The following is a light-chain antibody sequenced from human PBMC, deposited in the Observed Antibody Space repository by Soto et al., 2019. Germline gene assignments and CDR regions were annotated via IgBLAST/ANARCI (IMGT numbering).Light chain of an antibody. CDR2: DVN. CDR3: CSYAGSPTPWV. V-gene: IGLV2-11*01. Sequence: QSALTQPRSVSGSPGQSVTISCTGTSSDVGGYNYVSWYQQHPGKAPKLMIYDVNKWPSGVPDRFSGSKSGNTASLTISGLQAEDEADYHCCSYAGSPTPWVFGGGTKVTVL. CDR1: SSDVGGYNY. J-gene: IGLJ3*02.